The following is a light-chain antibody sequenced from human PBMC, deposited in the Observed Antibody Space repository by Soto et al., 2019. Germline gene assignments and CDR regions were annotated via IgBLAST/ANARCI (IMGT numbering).Light chain of an antibody. J-gene: IGKJ3*01. CDR3: QQYGSSTLFA. CDR1: QSVSSNY. V-gene: IGKV3-20*01. Sequence: EIVLTQSPGTLSLSPGERATLSCRASQSVSSNYLAWYQQTRGQAPRLLIYGASSRATGIPDRFSGSGSGTDFTRTISSLDPDDFAVYYCQQYGSSTLFAFGPGTDVDLK. CDR2: GAS.